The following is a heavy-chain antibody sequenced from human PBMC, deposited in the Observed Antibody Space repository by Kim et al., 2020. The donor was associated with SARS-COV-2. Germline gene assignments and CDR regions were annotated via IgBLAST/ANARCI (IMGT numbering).Heavy chain of an antibody. Sequence: GGSLRLSCAASGFTFSGYWMSWVRQAPGKVLEWVANIKHDGSEKYYVDSVKGRFTISRDNAKNSLYLQMNSLRAEDTAVYYCARVIQGYSNYPYQADVWGQGTTASVSS. CDR1: GFTFSGYW. CDR2: IKHDGSEK. J-gene: IGHJ6*02. D-gene: IGHD4-4*01. CDR3: ARVIQGYSNYPYQADV. V-gene: IGHV3-7*01.